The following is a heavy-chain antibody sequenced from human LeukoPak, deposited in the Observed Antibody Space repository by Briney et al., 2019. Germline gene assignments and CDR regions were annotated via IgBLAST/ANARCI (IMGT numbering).Heavy chain of an antibody. J-gene: IGHJ5*02. V-gene: IGHV4-39*01. CDR2: IYYSGST. CDR1: GGSISSSSYH. D-gene: IGHD2-2*02. Sequence: SETLSLTCTVSGGSISSSSYHWGWIRQPPGKGLEWIGSIYYSGSTYYNPSLKSRVTISVDTSKNQFSLKLSSVTAADTAVYYCARLDGSDIVVVPAAIGQNNWFDPWGQGTLVTVSS. CDR3: ARLDGSDIVVVPAAIGQNNWFDP.